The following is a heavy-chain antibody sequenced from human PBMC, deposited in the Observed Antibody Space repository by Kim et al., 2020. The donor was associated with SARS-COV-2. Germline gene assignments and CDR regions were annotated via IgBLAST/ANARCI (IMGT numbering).Heavy chain of an antibody. CDR3: TTAPWGGGIGDY. Sequence: DYAAPERGRFTISRDASKNTLYLQMNSLKTEETAVYYCTTAPWGGGIGDYWGQGTLVTVSS. V-gene: IGHV3-15*01. D-gene: IGHD3-16*02. J-gene: IGHJ4*02.